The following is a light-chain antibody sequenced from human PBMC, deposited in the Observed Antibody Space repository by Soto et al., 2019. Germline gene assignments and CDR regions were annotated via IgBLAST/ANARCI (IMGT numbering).Light chain of an antibody. CDR3: SSYAGSYTWV. J-gene: IGLJ3*02. Sequence: QSALTQPRSVSGSPGQSVTISCTGTSSDVGGYNYVSWYQQHPGKAPKLVIYDVSKRPSGVPDRFSGSKSGNTASLTISGLQAEDEADYYCSSYAGSYTWVFGGGTKLTVL. V-gene: IGLV2-11*01. CDR1: SSDVGGYNY. CDR2: DVS.